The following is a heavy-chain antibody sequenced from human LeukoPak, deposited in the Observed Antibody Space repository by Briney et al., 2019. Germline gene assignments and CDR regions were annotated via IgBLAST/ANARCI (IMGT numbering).Heavy chain of an antibody. J-gene: IGHJ6*02. V-gene: IGHV3-53*01. CDR3: ARGGGLDV. D-gene: IGHD3-16*01. CDR1: GFIVSGDF. CDR2: IYSDGST. Sequence: GRSLRLSCAASGFIVSGDFMSWVRQAPGKGLEWVSVIYSDGSTYYADSVKGRFTISRDNAKNSLYLQMSNLRAEDTAVYFCARGGGLDVWGQGATVTVSS.